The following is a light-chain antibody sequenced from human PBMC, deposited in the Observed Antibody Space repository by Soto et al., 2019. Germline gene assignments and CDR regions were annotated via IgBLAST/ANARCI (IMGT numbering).Light chain of an antibody. CDR3: QKYDSAPQT. V-gene: IGKV1-27*01. J-gene: IGKJ1*01. Sequence: DIQMTQSPSSLSASVGDTVTITCRASQGIIDYLAWFQQRPGKAPNLLIYAASTLKIGVPSRFSGSGAGTDFTLTISSLPPEDAATYYCQKYDSAPQTFGRGTKVEIK. CDR1: QGIIDY. CDR2: AAS.